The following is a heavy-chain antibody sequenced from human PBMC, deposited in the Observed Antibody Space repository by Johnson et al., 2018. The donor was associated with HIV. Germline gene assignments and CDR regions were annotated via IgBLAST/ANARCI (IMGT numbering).Heavy chain of an antibody. Sequence: QVQLVESGGGVVQPGRSLRLSCAASGFTFSSYAMHWVRQAPGKGLEWVAVISYDGSNKYYADSVKGRFTISRDNSKNTLYLQINSLRAEDTAVYYCARAKNLFWSGYYDAFDIWGQGTMVTVSS. CDR3: ARAKNLFWSGYYDAFDI. V-gene: IGHV3-30*04. CDR1: GFTFSSYA. CDR2: ISYDGSNK. J-gene: IGHJ3*02. D-gene: IGHD3-3*01.